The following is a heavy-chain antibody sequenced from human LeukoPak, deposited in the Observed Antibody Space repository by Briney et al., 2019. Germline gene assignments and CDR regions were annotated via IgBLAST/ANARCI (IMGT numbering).Heavy chain of an antibody. J-gene: IGHJ4*02. CDR3: AKAGYYDSSGYPILYYFDY. CDR2: ISYDGSNK. D-gene: IGHD3-22*01. CDR1: GFTFSSYG. V-gene: IGHV3-30*18. Sequence: GGSLRLSRAASGFTFSSYGMHWVRQAPGKGLEWVAVISYDGSNKYYADSVKGRFTISRDNSKNTLYLQMNSLRAEDTAVYYCAKAGYYDSSGYPILYYFDYWGQGTLVTVSS.